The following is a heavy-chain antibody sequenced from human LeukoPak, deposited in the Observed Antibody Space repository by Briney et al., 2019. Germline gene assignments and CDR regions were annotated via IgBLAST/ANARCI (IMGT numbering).Heavy chain of an antibody. CDR1: GDSISSSTSY. J-gene: IGHJ6*03. CDR2: MYYSGIT. D-gene: IGHD2-21*01. V-gene: IGHV4-39*07. CDR3: ARSPYCGGDCYYYYYYYMDV. Sequence: SETLSLTCTVSGDSISSSTSYWGWIRQPPGKGLEWIGSMYYSGITYYNPSLKSRVTISVDTSKNQFSLKLSSVTAADTAVYYCARSPYCGGDCYYYYYYYMDVWGKGTTVTVSS.